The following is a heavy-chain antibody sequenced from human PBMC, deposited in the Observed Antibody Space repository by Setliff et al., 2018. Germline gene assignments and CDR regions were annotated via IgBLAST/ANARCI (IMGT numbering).Heavy chain of an antibody. Sequence: SETLSLTCAVYGGSFSGYYWSWIRQPPGKGLEWIGEINHSGSTNYNPSLKSRVTISVDTSKNQFSLKLSSVTAADTAVYYCARDFYCSSTSCPDAFDIWGQGTMVTGSS. CDR3: ARDFYCSSTSCPDAFDI. D-gene: IGHD2-2*01. CDR2: INHSGST. CDR1: GGSFSGYY. V-gene: IGHV4-34*01. J-gene: IGHJ3*02.